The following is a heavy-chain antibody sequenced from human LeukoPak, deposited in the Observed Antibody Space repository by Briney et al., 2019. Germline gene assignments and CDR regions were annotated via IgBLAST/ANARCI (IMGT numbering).Heavy chain of an antibody. CDR3: ATSGSHPSLYYYYGMDV. D-gene: IGHD2-15*01. J-gene: IGHJ6*04. CDR2: XXPEDGET. Sequence: EWMGXXXPEDGETIYAQKFQGRVTMTEDTSTDTAYMELSSLRSEDTAVYYCATSGSHPSLYYYYGMDVWGKGTTVTVSS. V-gene: IGHV1-24*01.